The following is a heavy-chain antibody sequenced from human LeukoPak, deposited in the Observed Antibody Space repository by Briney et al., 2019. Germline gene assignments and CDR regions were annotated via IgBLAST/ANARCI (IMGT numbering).Heavy chain of an antibody. V-gene: IGHV3-48*03. CDR2: ISSSGSTI. CDR1: GFTFSSYE. D-gene: IGHD1-26*01. Sequence: PGGSLRLSCTASGFTFSSYEMTWVRQAPGKGLEWVSYISSSGSTIYYADYVKGRFTISRDNAKNSLYLQMNSLRAEDTAVYYCARAGSGRSPDWFDPWAQGTLVTVSS. CDR3: ARAGSGRSPDWFDP. J-gene: IGHJ5*02.